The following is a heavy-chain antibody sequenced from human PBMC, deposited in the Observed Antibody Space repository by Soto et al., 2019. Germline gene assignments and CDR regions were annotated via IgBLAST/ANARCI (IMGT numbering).Heavy chain of an antibody. J-gene: IGHJ4*02. Sequence: QVQLVQSGAEVRKPGASVKVSCEASGYTFTSYDIYWVRQATGQGLEWMGWMNPNTGNSGYAQKFQGRVTMTSDTSISTAQMELSSLRSEDTAVYYCARRAETNGWNGFGADKYYFDFWGQGTLVTVSS. D-gene: IGHD1-1*01. CDR2: MNPNTGNS. CDR1: GYTFTSYD. CDR3: ARRAETNGWNGFGADKYYFDF. V-gene: IGHV1-8*01.